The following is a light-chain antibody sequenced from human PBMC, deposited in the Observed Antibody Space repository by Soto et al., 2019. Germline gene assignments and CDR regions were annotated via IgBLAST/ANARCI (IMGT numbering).Light chain of an antibody. V-gene: IGKV1-5*03. CDR3: QQYNSYSPT. CDR1: QSISSW. CDR2: KAS. J-gene: IGKJ1*01. Sequence: DFQMTQSPSTLSASVGDRVTITCRASQSISSWLAWYQQKPGKAPRLLISKASSLESGVPSRFSGSGSGTEFTLTISSLQPDDFATYYCQQYNSYSPTFGQGTKVEIK.